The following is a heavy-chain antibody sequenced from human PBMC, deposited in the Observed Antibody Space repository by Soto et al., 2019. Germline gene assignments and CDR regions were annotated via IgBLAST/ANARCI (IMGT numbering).Heavy chain of an antibody. J-gene: IGHJ4*02. CDR1: GFTFGDYA. CDR3: TRDEGIYGGYNPFHY. CDR2: IRSKGYGGTT. D-gene: IGHD5-12*01. Sequence: LRLSCTTSGFTFGDYAMSWVRQAPGKGLEWVSFIRSKGYGGTTEYAASVKGRFTISRDDFKSIAYLQMNSLKTEDTAVYYCTRDEGIYGGYNPFHYWGQGIQVTVSS. V-gene: IGHV3-49*04.